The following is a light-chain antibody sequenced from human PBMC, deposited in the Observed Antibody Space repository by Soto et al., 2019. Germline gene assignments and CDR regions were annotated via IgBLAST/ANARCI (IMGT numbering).Light chain of an antibody. V-gene: IGLV2-14*03. CDR1: NSDIGNYDF. Sequence: QSALTQPASVSGSPGQSITISCTGANSDIGNYDFVSWYRQHPGEAPKVLIFDVSNRPSGTSNRFSGSKSGNTASLTIFGLQAEDEADYFCSSYTSTSSFYVFGTGTQLTVL. CDR2: DVS. CDR3: SSYTSTSSFYV. J-gene: IGLJ1*01.